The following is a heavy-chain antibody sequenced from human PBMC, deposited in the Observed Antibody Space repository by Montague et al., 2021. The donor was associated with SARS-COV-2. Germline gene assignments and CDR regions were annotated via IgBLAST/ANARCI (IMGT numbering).Heavy chain of an antibody. D-gene: IGHD1-1*01. CDR1: GGSISSYY. J-gene: IGHJ4*02. CDR2: VHYTGST. CDR3: ARAQNTCFIANCVNYFEV. V-gene: IGHV4-59*01. Sequence: SETLSLTCEVSGGSISSYYWSWIRQSPGKGLEWIGCVHYTGSTKYNPSLKTQVTLSLDTPKKHCSLKLKSVTAADTAVYYCARAQNTCFIANCVNYFEVWGLGALVTVSS.